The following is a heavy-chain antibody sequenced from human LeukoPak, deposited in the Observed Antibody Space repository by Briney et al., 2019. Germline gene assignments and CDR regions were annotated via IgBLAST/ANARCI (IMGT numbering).Heavy chain of an antibody. CDR1: GGSISSYY. CDR2: IYYSGST. D-gene: IGHD3-3*01. J-gene: IGHJ5*02. CDR3: AREDRITIFGVVTALNNWFDP. V-gene: IGHV4-59*01. Sequence: SETLSLTCTVSGGSISSYYWSWIRQPPGKGLEWIGYIYYSGSTNYNPSLKSRVTISVDTSKNQFSLKLSSVTAADTAVYYCAREDRITIFGVVTALNNWFDPWGQGTLVTVSS.